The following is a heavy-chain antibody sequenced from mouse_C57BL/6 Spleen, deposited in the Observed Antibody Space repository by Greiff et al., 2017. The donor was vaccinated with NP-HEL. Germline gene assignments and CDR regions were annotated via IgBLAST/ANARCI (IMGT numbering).Heavy chain of an antibody. CDR1: GYTFTSYW. J-gene: IGHJ2*01. CDR2: INPSNGGT. D-gene: IGHD2-4*01. V-gene: IGHV1-53*01. Sequence: QVQLQQPGTELVKPGASVKLSCKASGYTFTSYWMHWVRQRPGQGLEWIGNINPSNGGTNYNEEFKSKATLTVDKSSSTAYMQLSSLTSEDSAVYYCARSGLRQAGDYWGQGTTLTVSS. CDR3: ARSGLRQAGDY.